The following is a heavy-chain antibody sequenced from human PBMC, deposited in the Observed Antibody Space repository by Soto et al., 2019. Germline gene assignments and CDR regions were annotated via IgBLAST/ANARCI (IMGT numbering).Heavy chain of an antibody. J-gene: IGHJ6*02. Sequence: QVQLQESGPGLVKPSQTLSLTCTVSGGSISSGGYSWNWIRQHPGKGLEWIGYIYYTGSTYYNPSLKSRVTMSVDTSKNQFSLKLSSVTAADTAVYYCARAFCTSTSCDLYYYYGLDVWGQGTTVTVSS. CDR2: IYYTGST. D-gene: IGHD2-2*01. V-gene: IGHV4-31*03. CDR1: GGSISSGGYS. CDR3: ARAFCTSTSCDLYYYYGLDV.